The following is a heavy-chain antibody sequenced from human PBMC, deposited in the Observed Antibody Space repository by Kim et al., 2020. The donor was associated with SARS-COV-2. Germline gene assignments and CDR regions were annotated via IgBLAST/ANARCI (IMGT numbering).Heavy chain of an antibody. Sequence: SETLSLTCTVSGGSISSYYWSWIRQPPGKGLEWIGYIYYSGSTNYNPSLKSRVTISVDTSKNQFSLKLSSVTAADTAVYYCARVNSSSSLGYYYYYYYMDVWGKGTTVTVSS. D-gene: IGHD6-6*01. CDR1: GGSISSYY. CDR2: IYYSGST. J-gene: IGHJ6*03. V-gene: IGHV4-59*01. CDR3: ARVNSSSSLGYYYYYYYMDV.